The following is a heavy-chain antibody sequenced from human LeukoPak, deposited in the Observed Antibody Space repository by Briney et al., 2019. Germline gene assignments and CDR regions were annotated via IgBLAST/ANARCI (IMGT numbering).Heavy chain of an antibody. Sequence: GGSLRLSCAASGFTFSSYGMLWVRQAPGKGLEWVAVIWYDGSNKYYADSVKGRFTISRDNSKNTLYLQMNSLRAEDTAVYYCARGNMTTVITGYWGQGTLVTVSS. J-gene: IGHJ4*02. CDR3: ARGNMTTVITGY. D-gene: IGHD4-17*01. CDR1: GFTFSSYG. CDR2: IWYDGSNK. V-gene: IGHV3-33*01.